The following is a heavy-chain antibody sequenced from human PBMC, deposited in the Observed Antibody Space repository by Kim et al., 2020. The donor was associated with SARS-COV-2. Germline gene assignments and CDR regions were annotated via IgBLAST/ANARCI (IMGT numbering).Heavy chain of an antibody. CDR3: AKPLRGGGYSCGGGS. Sequence: GGSLRLSCAASGFTFNNFALTWVRQAPGKGLEWVTAVSGSGSKTFYADAVKGRFSISRDNSRNTMYLQMNSLRAEDTAVYYCAKPLRGGGYSCGGGSWG. V-gene: IGHV3-23*01. J-gene: IGHJ5*01. D-gene: IGHD5-12*01. CDR2: VSGSGSKT. CDR1: GFTFNNFA.